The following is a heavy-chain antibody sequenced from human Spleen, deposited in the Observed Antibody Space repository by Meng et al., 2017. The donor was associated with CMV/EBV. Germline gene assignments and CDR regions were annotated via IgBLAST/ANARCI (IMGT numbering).Heavy chain of an antibody. CDR3: ARNSIFGVVIEPHYYYGMDV. D-gene: IGHD3-3*01. CDR1: GGTFSSYA. J-gene: IGHJ6*02. V-gene: IGHV1-69*05. Sequence: SVKVSCKASGGTFSSYAISWVRQAPGQGLEWMGGIIPIFGTANYAQKFQGRVTITTDESTSTAYMELSSLRSEDTAVYYCARNSIFGVVIEPHYYYGMDVWGQGTTVTVSS. CDR2: IIPIFGTA.